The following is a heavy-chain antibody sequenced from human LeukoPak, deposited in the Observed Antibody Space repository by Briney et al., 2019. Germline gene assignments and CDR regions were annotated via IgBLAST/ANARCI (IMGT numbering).Heavy chain of an antibody. V-gene: IGHV4-61*10. CDR3: ARAATSGLDS. CDR2: IYSSGST. J-gene: IGHJ4*02. D-gene: IGHD2-15*01. Sequence: PSETLSLTCAVSGASVSSRGYCWGWIRQPAGKGLEWIGRIYSSGSTNYNPSLKSRVTMSVDTSKKQFSLKLSSVTAADTAVYYCARAATSGLDSWGQGTLVTVSS. CDR1: GASVSSRGYC.